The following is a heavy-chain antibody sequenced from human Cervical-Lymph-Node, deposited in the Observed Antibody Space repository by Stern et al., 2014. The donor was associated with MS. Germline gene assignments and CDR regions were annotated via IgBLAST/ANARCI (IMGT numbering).Heavy chain of an antibody. CDR1: GFTVSSND. Sequence: QLVQSGGGLVQPGGSLRLSCAASGFTVSSNDMSWVRQAPGKGLEWVSVIHSGGSTDYADSVKGRFTISRDNSKNTLYLQMNSLRGEDTAVYYCVREKDEPVLTTRMDVGGQGPTVTFS. CDR2: IHSGGST. CDR3: VREKDEPVLTTRMDV. D-gene: IGHD4/OR15-4a*01. J-gene: IGHJ6*02. V-gene: IGHV3-66*01.